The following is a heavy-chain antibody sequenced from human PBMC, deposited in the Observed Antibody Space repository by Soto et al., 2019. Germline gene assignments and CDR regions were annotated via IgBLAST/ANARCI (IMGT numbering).Heavy chain of an antibody. Sequence: GESLKISCKCSGYSFTNYYIGWVRQMPGKGLEWMGIIYPDDSDPRYSPSFQGQVTISADKSITTAYLHWSSLKASDTAMYYCARVGEGSCSSTNCPNKYFQHWGQGTLVTVSS. CDR2: IYPDDSDP. V-gene: IGHV5-51*01. CDR3: ARVGEGSCSSTNCPNKYFQH. J-gene: IGHJ1*01. D-gene: IGHD2-2*01. CDR1: GYSFTNYY.